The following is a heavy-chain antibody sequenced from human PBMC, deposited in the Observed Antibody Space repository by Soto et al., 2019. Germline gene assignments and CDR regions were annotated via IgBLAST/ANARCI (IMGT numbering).Heavy chain of an antibody. Sequence: GGSLRLSCAASGFTFSSYSMNWVRQATGKGLEWVSPISSSSSYIYYADSVKGRFTISRDNAKNSLYLQMNSLRAEDTAVYYCARDRKTSYYDFWSGPYDAFDIWGQGTMLTVSS. D-gene: IGHD3-3*01. CDR3: ARDRKTSYYDFWSGPYDAFDI. CDR2: ISSSSSYI. J-gene: IGHJ3*02. V-gene: IGHV3-21*01. CDR1: GFTFSSYS.